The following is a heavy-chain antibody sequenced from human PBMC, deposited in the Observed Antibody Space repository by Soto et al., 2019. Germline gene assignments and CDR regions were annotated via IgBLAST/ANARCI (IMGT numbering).Heavy chain of an antibody. CDR3: ASTYSGYFDN. D-gene: IGHD3-22*01. CDR2: IYHSGDT. CDR1: GDSMNSGAYY. J-gene: IGHJ4*02. V-gene: IGHV4-31*03. Sequence: LSLTCSVSGDSMNSGAYYWSWIRQHPGKGLEWIAYIYHSGDTHYNPSLRSRIAISVDTSKNQFSLKLTSVTDADTAVYYCASTYSGYFDNWGQGTLVTVSS.